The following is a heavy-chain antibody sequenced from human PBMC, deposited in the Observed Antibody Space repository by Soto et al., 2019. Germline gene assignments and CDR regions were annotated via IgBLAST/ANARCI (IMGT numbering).Heavy chain of an antibody. D-gene: IGHD3-22*01. CDR1: NGSFSVYY. CDR3: ARDSTRRGACDI. V-gene: IGHV4-34*01. J-gene: IGHJ3*02. CDR2: INHSGST. Sequence: SETLSLTCAVYNGSFSVYYWTWIRQTPGKGLEWIGEINHSGSTNYNPSLKSRVAISVDTSKNQFSLKLSSVTAADTAVYFCARDSTRRGACDIWGQGTMVTVSS.